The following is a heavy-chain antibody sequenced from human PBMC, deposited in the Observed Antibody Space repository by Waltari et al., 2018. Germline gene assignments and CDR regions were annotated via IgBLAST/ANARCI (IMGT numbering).Heavy chain of an antibody. CDR1: GFNFSRYG. V-gene: IGHV3-33*01. D-gene: IGHD2-2*01. Sequence: QVQLVESGGGVVQPGRSLRLSCAASGFNFSRYGTHWVRQAPGKGMEWVAVRWYDGSNKYYADSVKGRFTISRDNSKNTLYLQRNSLRAEDTAVYYCARDSMSYFDYWGQGTLVTVSS. J-gene: IGHJ4*02. CDR2: RWYDGSNK. CDR3: ARDSMSYFDY.